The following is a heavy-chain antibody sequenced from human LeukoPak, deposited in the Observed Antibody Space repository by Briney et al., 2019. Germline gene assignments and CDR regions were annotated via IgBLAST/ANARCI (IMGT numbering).Heavy chain of an antibody. CDR1: GGSFSGYY. Sequence: SETLSLTCAVYGGSFSGYYWSWIRQPPGKGLEWIGEINHSGSTNYNPSLKSRVTISVDTSKNQFSLKLSSVTAADTAVYYCARGIYGSGSFRPRGWFDPWGQGTLVTVSS. CDR3: ARGIYGSGSFRPRGWFDP. V-gene: IGHV4-34*01. CDR2: INHSGST. D-gene: IGHD3-10*01. J-gene: IGHJ5*02.